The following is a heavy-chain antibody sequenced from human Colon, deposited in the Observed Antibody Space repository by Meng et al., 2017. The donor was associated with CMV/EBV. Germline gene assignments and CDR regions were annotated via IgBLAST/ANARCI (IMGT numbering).Heavy chain of an antibody. CDR2: IYPADSDT. D-gene: IGHD1-26*01. V-gene: IGHV5-51*01. Sequence: KGSGHNFTRTWIGWVRQRPGRGLEWMGLIYPADSDTRYGPSFQGQVTISADKSISTAYLQWSSLRASDTAMYYCARQTPYSGSYLDLWGQGTLVTVSS. CDR3: ARQTPYSGSYLDL. J-gene: IGHJ4*02. CDR1: GHNFTRTW.